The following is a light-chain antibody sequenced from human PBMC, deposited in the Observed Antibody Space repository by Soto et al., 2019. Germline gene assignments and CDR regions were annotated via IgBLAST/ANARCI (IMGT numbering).Light chain of an antibody. CDR1: SSNIGTNT. Sequence: QSVLTQPPSASGTPGQRVTISCSGSSSNIGTNTVSWYQQLPRTAPKLLISNDNQRPSGVPDRFSGSKSGTSASLAISGLQSEDEADYYCAAWDGSLKAYVFGTGSKLT. J-gene: IGLJ1*01. V-gene: IGLV1-44*01. CDR3: AAWDGSLKAYV. CDR2: NDN.